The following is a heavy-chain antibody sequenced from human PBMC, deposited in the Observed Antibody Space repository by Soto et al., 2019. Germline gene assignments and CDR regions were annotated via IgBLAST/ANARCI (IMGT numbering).Heavy chain of an antibody. CDR1: GFTFSNYW. D-gene: IGHD3-22*01. V-gene: IGHV3-7*03. CDR2: IKQDGSEI. J-gene: IGHJ4*02. Sequence: EVHVVESGGGLVQPGGSLRLSCAVSGFTFSNYWMSWVRQAPGKGLEWVASIKQDGSEIYYVDSVKGRFTISRDNTRNSLYLQMNSLRAEDTAVYYCVREGRMVVVITPLDFWGQGTLVTVSS. CDR3: VREGRMVVVITPLDF.